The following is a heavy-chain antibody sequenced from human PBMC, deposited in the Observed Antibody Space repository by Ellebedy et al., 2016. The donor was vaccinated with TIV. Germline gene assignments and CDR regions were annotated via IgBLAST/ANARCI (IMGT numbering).Heavy chain of an antibody. Sequence: SETLSLXCTVSGGSISSYYWSWIRQPPGKGLEWIGYIYYSGSTNYNPSLKSRVTISVDTSKNQFSLKLSSVTAADTAVYYCARGEATLSDYWGQGTLVTVSS. CDR2: IYYSGST. J-gene: IGHJ4*02. CDR1: GGSISSYY. V-gene: IGHV4-59*01. CDR3: ARGEATLSDY. D-gene: IGHD1-26*01.